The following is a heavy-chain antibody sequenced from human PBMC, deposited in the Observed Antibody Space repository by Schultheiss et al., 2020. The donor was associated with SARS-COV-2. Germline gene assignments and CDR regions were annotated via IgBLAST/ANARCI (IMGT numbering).Heavy chain of an antibody. CDR3: ARARTYYDSSGYQYSYYGMDV. D-gene: IGHD3-22*01. CDR2: INPNSGGT. CDR1: GYTFTSYG. Sequence: ASVKVSCKASGYTFTSYGISWVRQAPGQGLEWMGWINPNSGGTNYAQKFQGRVTITADESTSTAYMELSSLRSEDTAVFYCARARTYYDSSGYQYSYYGMDVWGQGTTVTVSS. V-gene: IGHV1-18*01. J-gene: IGHJ6*02.